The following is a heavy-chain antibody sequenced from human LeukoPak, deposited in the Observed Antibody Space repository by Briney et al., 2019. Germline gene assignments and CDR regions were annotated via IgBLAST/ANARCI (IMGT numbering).Heavy chain of an antibody. Sequence: PSETLSLTCAVSGGSISSSNWWSWVRQPPGKGLEWIGEIYHSGSTNYNPSLKSRVTISVDKSKNQFSLNLSSVTAADTAVYYCARKVILNYYDRSGYLDYWGQGTLVTVSS. D-gene: IGHD3-22*01. CDR3: ARKVILNYYDRSGYLDY. V-gene: IGHV4-4*02. CDR2: IYHSGST. J-gene: IGHJ4*02. CDR1: GGSISSSNW.